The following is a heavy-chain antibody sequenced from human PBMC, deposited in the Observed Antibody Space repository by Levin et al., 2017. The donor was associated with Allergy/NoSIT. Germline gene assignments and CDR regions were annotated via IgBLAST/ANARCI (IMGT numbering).Heavy chain of an antibody. CDR2: INPSGGST. Sequence: GESLKISCKASGYTFTSYYMHWVRQAPGQGLEWMGIINPSGGSTSYAQKFQGRVTMTRDTSTSTVYMELSSLRSEDTAVYYCARDLAEKEYSSSPWGQGTLVTVSS. CDR3: ARDLAEKEYSSSP. V-gene: IGHV1-46*01. D-gene: IGHD6-6*01. J-gene: IGHJ5*02. CDR1: GYTFTSYY.